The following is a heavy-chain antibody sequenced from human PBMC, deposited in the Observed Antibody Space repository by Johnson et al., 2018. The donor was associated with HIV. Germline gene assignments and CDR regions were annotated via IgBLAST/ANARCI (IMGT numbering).Heavy chain of an antibody. V-gene: IGHV3-20*04. CDR2: ISWNSGRI. CDR1: GFTFDDYG. CDR3: AKVHSSSSLNGAFDI. D-gene: IGHD6-6*01. J-gene: IGHJ3*02. Sequence: VLLVESGGVVVQPGGSLRLSCAASGFTFDDYGMSWVRQAPGKGLEWVSGISWNSGRIGYADSVKGRFTISRDNAKNSLYLQMNSLRAEDTALYYCAKVHSSSSLNGAFDIWGQGTMVTVSS.